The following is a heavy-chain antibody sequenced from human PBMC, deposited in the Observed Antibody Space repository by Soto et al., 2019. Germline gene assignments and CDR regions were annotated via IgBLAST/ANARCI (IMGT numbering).Heavy chain of an antibody. CDR2: MSHSGGT. CDR1: GGFVSSGSYY. CDR3: ARVERGTATTVVYAFDI. J-gene: IGHJ3*02. Sequence: QVQLQQWGAGLLKPSETLSLTCAVYGGFVSSGSYYWSWIRQPPGKGLEWIGEMSHSGGTHFNPSLRSRVTISVDTSKNRFSLKMISVTAADTALYYCARVERGTATTVVYAFDIWGPGTMVTVSS. V-gene: IGHV4-34*01. D-gene: IGHD1-1*01.